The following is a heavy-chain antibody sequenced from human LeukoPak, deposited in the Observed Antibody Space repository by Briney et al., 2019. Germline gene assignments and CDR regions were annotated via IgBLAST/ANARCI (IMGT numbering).Heavy chain of an antibody. D-gene: IGHD4-17*01. CDR3: ARLHYGASES. V-gene: IGHV5-51*01. Sequence: GESLKISCQGSXNTXTXXXIXXXXXXPGXXXEXXGLINPADFHXRLSPSLEGQVTMSADNSISTAYLEWSSLKASETATYFCARLHYGASESWGQGTLVTVSS. CDR1: XNTXTXXX. J-gene: IGHJ4*02. CDR2: INPADFHX.